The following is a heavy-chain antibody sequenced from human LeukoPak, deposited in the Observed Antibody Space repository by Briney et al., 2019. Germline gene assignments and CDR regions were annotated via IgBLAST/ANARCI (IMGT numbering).Heavy chain of an antibody. CDR3: ARFGTSSSRFFDQ. CDR1: GGSISAYY. V-gene: IGHV4-59*01. Sequence: SETLSLTYTVSGGSISAYYWSWIRQPPGKGLEWIGYIHYSGTTNYYPSLKSRVTIALDTSKNQFSLKLNSVTAADTAAYYCARFGTSSSRFFDQWGQGTLVTVSS. D-gene: IGHD6-6*01. CDR2: IHYSGTT. J-gene: IGHJ4*02.